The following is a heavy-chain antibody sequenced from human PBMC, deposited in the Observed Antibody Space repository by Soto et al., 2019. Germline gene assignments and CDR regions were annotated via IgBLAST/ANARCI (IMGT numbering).Heavy chain of an antibody. CDR3: ARDKDRQQLGGNYFYIMDV. V-gene: IGHV1-69*12. Sequence: QVQLVQSGAEVKKPGSSVKVSCKTSGGTFRTSAISWVRQAPGQGLEWMGGIMPVFSTPDYAQKFQGRVSTTAGESTATAYMELTSLRSAATSVYYCARDKDRQQLGGNYFYIMDVWGQGTTVTGSS. J-gene: IGHJ6*01. CDR1: GGTFRTSA. D-gene: IGHD3-3*02. CDR2: IMPVFSTP.